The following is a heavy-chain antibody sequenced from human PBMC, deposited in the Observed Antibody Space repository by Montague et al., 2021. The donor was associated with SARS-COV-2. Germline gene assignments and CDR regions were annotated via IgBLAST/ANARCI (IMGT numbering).Heavy chain of an antibody. CDR2: INHSGYT. V-gene: IGHV4-34*01. Sequence: SDSLSLTRAVYGPSSSNYYWSWIRQSPGKGLEWVGEINHSGYTDYNPSLESRLTISLDSSKKQFSLKMTSVTAADTAIYYCASAPRYSFGFWAYWGQGTLVSVSS. CDR1: GPSSSNYY. CDR3: ASAPRYSFGFWAY. J-gene: IGHJ4*02. D-gene: IGHD5-12*01.